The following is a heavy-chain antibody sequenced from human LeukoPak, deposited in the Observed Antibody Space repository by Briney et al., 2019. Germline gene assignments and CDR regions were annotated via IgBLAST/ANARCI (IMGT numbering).Heavy chain of an antibody. CDR2: LYSGGST. CDR1: GFIVSSYY. Sequence: GGSLRCSCVASGFIVSSYYMTWVRQAPGKGLEWVSVLYSGGSTYYADSVKGRVAISRDNSKNTVFLQMSSVRAEDTAVYYCARSYSNHLFGMDVWGQGTTVTVTS. V-gene: IGHV3-66*01. J-gene: IGHJ6*02. D-gene: IGHD4-11*01. CDR3: ARSYSNHLFGMDV.